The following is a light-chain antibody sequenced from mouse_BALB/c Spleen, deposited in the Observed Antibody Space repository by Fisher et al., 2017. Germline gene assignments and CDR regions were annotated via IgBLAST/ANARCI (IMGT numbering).Light chain of an antibody. V-gene: IGKV4-59*01. CDR3: QQRSSYPYT. Sequence: IVMTQSTALMSASPGEKVTMTCSASSSVSSSYLHWYQQKSGASPKRWIYDTSKLASGVPARFSGSGSGTSYSLTISRMEAEDAATYYCQQRSSYPYTFGGGTKLEIK. CDR1: SSVSS. CDR2: DTS. J-gene: IGKJ2*01.